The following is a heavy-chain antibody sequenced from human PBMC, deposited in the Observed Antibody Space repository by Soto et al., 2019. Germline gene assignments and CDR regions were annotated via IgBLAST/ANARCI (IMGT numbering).Heavy chain of an antibody. CDR2: IRSKAYGGTT. D-gene: IGHD3-3*01. J-gene: IGHJ6*03. CDR3: TRMSGYPLYYYYYYMDV. CDR1: GFTFGDYA. Sequence: PGGSLRLSCTASGFTFGDYAMSWFRQAPGKGLEWVGFIRSKAYGGTTEYAASVKGRFTISRDDSKSIAYLQMNSLKTEDTAVYYCTRMSGYPLYYYYYYMDVWGKGTTVTVSS. V-gene: IGHV3-49*03.